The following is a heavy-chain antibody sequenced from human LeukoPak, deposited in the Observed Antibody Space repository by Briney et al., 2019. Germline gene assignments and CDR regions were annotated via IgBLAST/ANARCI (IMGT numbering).Heavy chain of an antibody. J-gene: IGHJ5*02. Sequence: GGSLRLSCAASGFTFSSYWMSWVRQAPGKGLEWVANIKQDGSEKYYVDSVKGRFTISRDNAKNSLYLQMNSLRAEDTAVYYCARDFDYYGSGSYSAWGQGTLVTASS. V-gene: IGHV3-7*01. CDR3: ARDFDYYGSGSYSA. D-gene: IGHD3-10*01. CDR2: IKQDGSEK. CDR1: GFTFSSYW.